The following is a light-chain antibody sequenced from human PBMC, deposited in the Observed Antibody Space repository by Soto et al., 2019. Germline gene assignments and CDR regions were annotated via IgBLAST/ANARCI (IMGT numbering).Light chain of an antibody. J-gene: IGKJ1*01. CDR1: QSVSSSY. Sequence: EIVLTQSPGTLSLSPGERATLSCRASQSVSSSYLAWYQQKPGQAPRLLIYGASSRATGIPDRFSGSGSGTDFTLTISRLEREDFAVYYGQQYGSSRKTFGQGTKVEIK. CDR2: GAS. V-gene: IGKV3-20*01. CDR3: QQYGSSRKT.